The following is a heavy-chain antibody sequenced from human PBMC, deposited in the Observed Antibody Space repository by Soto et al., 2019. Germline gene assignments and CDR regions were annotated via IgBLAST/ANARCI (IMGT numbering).Heavy chain of an antibody. CDR3: SRDLDGLHDDTSGPFPRPG. J-gene: IGHJ1*01. CDR1: GGSISSDDYY. V-gene: IGHV4-30-4*01. Sequence: SETLSLTCTVSGGSISSDDYYWSWIRQAPGRGLEWIGYIQSSGSIYYNPSLKSRATMSIDTAGNQFSLKVSSVTVAYTAVYYCSRDLDGLHDDTSGPFPRPGWGQGTLVTVSS. D-gene: IGHD3-22*01. CDR2: IQSSGSI.